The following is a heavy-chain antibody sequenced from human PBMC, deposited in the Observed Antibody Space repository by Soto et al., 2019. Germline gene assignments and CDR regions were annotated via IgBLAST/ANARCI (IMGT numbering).Heavy chain of an antibody. CDR2: IYYSGST. Sequence: PSETLSLTCTVSGGSISSSSYYWGWIRQPPGKGLEWIGSIYYSGSTYYNPSLKSRVTISVDTSKNQFSLKLSSVTAADAAVYYCARGGYCTNGVCSPVYYYYYMDVWGKGTTVTVSS. J-gene: IGHJ6*03. CDR1: GGSISSSSYY. CDR3: ARGGYCTNGVCSPVYYYYYMDV. D-gene: IGHD2-8*01. V-gene: IGHV4-39*01.